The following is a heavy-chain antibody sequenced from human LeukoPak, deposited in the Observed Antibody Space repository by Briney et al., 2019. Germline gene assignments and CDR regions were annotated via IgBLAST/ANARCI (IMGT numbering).Heavy chain of an antibody. CDR1: GFTFSAYF. D-gene: IGHD2-21*01. J-gene: IGHJ3*02. CDR3: ARERQDTVLHSGAFDI. V-gene: IGHV3-30-3*01. CDR2: IASDGTHT. Sequence: GRSLRLSCAASGFTFSAYFMHWARQAPGKGLEWVADIASDGTHTFYAESVKGRFTISRDNSKNTLYLQMNSLRAEDTAVYFCARERQDTVLHSGAFDIWGQGTMVTVSS.